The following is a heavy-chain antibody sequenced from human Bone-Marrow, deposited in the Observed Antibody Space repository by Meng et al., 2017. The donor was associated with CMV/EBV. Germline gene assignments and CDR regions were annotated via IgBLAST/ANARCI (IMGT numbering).Heavy chain of an antibody. Sequence: ASVKVSCKASGYTFTSYYMHWVRQAPGQGLEWMGIINPSGGSTSYAQKFQGRVTMTRDTSTSTVYMELSSLRSDDTAVYYCARGLDILTGYRPGGVDYWGQGNLVTVYS. CDR1: GYTFTSYY. D-gene: IGHD3-9*01. CDR2: INPSGGST. CDR3: ARGLDILTGYRPGGVDY. V-gene: IGHV1-46*01. J-gene: IGHJ4*02.